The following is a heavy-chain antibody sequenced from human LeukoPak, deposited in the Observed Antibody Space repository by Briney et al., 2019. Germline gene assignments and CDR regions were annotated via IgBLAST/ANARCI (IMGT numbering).Heavy chain of an antibody. J-gene: IGHJ4*02. V-gene: IGHV3-11*04. CDR2: ITSGSSA. Sequence: PGGSLRLSCAASGFTFSDYYMSWIRQAPGKGLEWVSYITSGSSAFYADSVKGRFTISRDNAKNSLDLQMNSLRAEDTAVYYCARRTGTDPADYWGQGTLVTVSS. CDR3: ARRTGTDPADY. D-gene: IGHD3-10*01. CDR1: GFTFSDYY.